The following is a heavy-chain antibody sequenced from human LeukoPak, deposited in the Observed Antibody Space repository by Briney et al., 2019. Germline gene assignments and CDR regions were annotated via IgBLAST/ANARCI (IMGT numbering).Heavy chain of an antibody. CDR2: INTNTGNP. CDR1: GYTFTSYG. CDR3: AKKYCSSASCYFDY. J-gene: IGHJ4*02. V-gene: IGHV7-4-1*02. Sequence: ASVKVSCKASGYTFTSYGISWVRQAPGQGLEWMGWINTNTGNPTYAQDFTGRFVFSLDTSVSTAYLQISSLKAEDTAVYYCAKKYCSSASCYFDYWGQGTLVTVSS. D-gene: IGHD2-2*01.